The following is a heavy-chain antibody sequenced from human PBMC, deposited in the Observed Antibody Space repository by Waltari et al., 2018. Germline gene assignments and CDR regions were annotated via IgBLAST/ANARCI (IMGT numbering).Heavy chain of an antibody. CDR3: ARDNWGSNWFDP. V-gene: IGHV4-59*01. Sequence: QVQLQESGPGLVQPSETLSLTCTVSGGSITSYYWRWIRQPPGKGLEWIGYIYYSGSTDYNPSLKSRVTISVDTSKNQFSLKLSSVTAADTAVYYCARDNWGSNWFDPWGQGTLVTVSS. D-gene: IGHD7-27*01. J-gene: IGHJ5*02. CDR1: GGSITSYY. CDR2: IYYSGST.